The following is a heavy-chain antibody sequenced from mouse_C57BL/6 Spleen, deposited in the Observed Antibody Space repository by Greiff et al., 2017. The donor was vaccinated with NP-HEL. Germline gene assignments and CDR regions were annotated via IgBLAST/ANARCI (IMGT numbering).Heavy chain of an antibody. D-gene: IGHD2-4*01. CDR3: ARSGGLRHAMDY. CDR2: IYPGDGDT. Sequence: QVQLQQSGAELVKPGASVKISCKASGYAFSSYWMSWVKQRPGKGLEWIGQIYPGDGDTNYNGKFKGKATLTADKSSSTAYMQLSSLTSEDSAVYFCARSGGLRHAMDYWGQGTSVTVSS. J-gene: IGHJ4*01. CDR1: GYAFSSYW. V-gene: IGHV1-80*01.